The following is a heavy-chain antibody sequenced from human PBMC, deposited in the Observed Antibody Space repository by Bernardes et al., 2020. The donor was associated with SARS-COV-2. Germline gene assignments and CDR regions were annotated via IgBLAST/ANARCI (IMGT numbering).Heavy chain of an antibody. CDR1: GYTFTGYY. D-gene: IGHD3-3*01. CDR3: ARDSDRHYDFWSGYYRSYGMDV. J-gene: IGHJ6*02. Sequence: ASVKVSCKASGYTFTGYYMHWVRQAPGQGLEWMGWINPNSGGTDYAQKFQGRVTMTRDTSITTAYMELRRLRSDDTAVYYCARDSDRHYDFWSGYYRSYGMDVWGQGTTVTVSS. V-gene: IGHV1-2*02. CDR2: INPNSGGT.